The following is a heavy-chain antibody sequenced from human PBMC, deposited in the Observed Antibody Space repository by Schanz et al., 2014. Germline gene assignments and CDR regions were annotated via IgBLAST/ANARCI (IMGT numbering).Heavy chain of an antibody. D-gene: IGHD3-9*01. CDR3: AKQIHYDILTVTRN. Sequence: QVQLVESGGGVVQPGGSLRLSCAASGFIFSNYGMHWVRQAPGKGLEWVAVIWSDGSGKYYADSVKGRFTISRDSPKNTLYLQMNSLRAEDTAVYYGAKQIHYDILTVTRNWGQGTLVTFSS. CDR2: IWSDGSGK. J-gene: IGHJ4*02. V-gene: IGHV3-33*06. CDR1: GFIFSNYG.